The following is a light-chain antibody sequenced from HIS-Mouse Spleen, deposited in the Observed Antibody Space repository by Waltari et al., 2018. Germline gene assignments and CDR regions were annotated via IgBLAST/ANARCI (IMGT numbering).Light chain of an antibody. CDR2: EGS. CDR1: SSDVGSYNL. V-gene: IGLV2-23*01. CDR3: CSYAGSSTWV. J-gene: IGLJ3*02. Sequence: QSALTQPASVSGSPGQSITISCTGTSSDVGSYNLVSWYQQHPGKAPKLLFYEGSKRPSGVSNRCSGSKSGNTASLTISGLQAEDEADYYCCSYAGSSTWVFGGGTKLTVL.